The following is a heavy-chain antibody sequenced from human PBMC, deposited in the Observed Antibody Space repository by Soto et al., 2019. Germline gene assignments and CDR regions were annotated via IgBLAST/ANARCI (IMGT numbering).Heavy chain of an antibody. CDR3: AKDPDSNYDFWSGYPMFDP. D-gene: IGHD3-3*01. Sequence: QVQLVESGGGVVQAGRSLRLSCAASGFTFSSYGMHWVRQAPGKGLEWVAVMSYDGSNKYYADSVKGRFTISRDNSKNTLYLQMNSLRAEDTAVYYCAKDPDSNYDFWSGYPMFDPWGQGTLVTVSS. J-gene: IGHJ5*02. CDR2: MSYDGSNK. V-gene: IGHV3-30*18. CDR1: GFTFSSYG.